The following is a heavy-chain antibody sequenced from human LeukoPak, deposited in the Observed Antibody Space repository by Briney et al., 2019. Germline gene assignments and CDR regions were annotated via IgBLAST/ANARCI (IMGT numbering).Heavy chain of an antibody. D-gene: IGHD1/OR15-1a*01. Sequence: PGGSLRLSCAASGFILSNHWMTWVRQAPGKGPEWVANINKDGSEKYYEDSVKGRFTISRDTAKNSLYLQMNNLRAEDTALYYCARNNDMDVWGQGTTVIVSS. CDR3: ARNNDMDV. V-gene: IGHV3-7*03. CDR1: GFILSNHW. J-gene: IGHJ6*02. CDR2: INKDGSEK.